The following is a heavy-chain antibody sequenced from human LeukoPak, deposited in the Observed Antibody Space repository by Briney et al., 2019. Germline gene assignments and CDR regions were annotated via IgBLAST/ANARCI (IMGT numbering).Heavy chain of an antibody. CDR3: ARSPHYYGSGSYSNWFDP. J-gene: IGHJ5*02. Sequence: PSETLSLTCSVSGGSISSSSYYWGWIRQLPGKGLEWIVSIYYSGSTYYNPSLKGRVTISVDTSKNQFSLKLSSVTAADTAMYYCARSPHYYGSGSYSNWFDPWGQGTLVTVSS. D-gene: IGHD3-10*01. V-gene: IGHV4-39*07. CDR2: IYYSGST. CDR1: GGSISSSSYY.